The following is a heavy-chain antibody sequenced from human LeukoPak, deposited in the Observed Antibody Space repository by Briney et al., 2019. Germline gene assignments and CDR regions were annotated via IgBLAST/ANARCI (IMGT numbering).Heavy chain of an antibody. CDR2: IEPKSGGT. CDR3: AREMGVVPTAIPTVDS. J-gene: IGHJ4*02. Sequence: GASVKVSCTASGYTFTGHFMHWVRQAPEQGLEWMGWIEPKSGGTHYGHKFQGRVTMTRDTSMSTAYMELSRLKADDTAVYYCAREMGVVPTAIPTVDSWGQGTLVTVSS. CDR1: GYTFTGHF. D-gene: IGHD2-2*02. V-gene: IGHV1-2*02.